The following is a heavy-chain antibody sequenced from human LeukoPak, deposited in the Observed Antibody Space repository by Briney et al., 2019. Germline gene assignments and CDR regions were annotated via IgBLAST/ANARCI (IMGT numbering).Heavy chain of an antibody. Sequence: PGGSLRLSCAASGFTFSSYAMSWVRQAPGKGLEWVSVIYSGGSTYYADSVKGRFTISRDNSKNTLYLQMNSLRAEDTAVYYCARVEGDSSGWYPFDYWGQGTLVTVSS. D-gene: IGHD6-19*01. J-gene: IGHJ4*02. CDR3: ARVEGDSSGWYPFDY. CDR2: IYSGGST. V-gene: IGHV3-66*01. CDR1: GFTFSSYA.